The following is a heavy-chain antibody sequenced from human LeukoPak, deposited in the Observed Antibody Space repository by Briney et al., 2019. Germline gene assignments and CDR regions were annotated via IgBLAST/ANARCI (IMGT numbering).Heavy chain of an antibody. CDR2: IYYSGST. CDR3: ARSTWLLDK. D-gene: IGHD3-22*01. Sequence: SSETLSLTCTVSGGSISPYYWSWIRQPPGKGLEWIGYIYYSGSTNYNPSLKSRVTISLDTSKNQFSLKLSSVTAADAAVYCCARSTWLLDKWGQGTLVTVSS. V-gene: IGHV4-59*01. CDR1: GGSISPYY. J-gene: IGHJ4*02.